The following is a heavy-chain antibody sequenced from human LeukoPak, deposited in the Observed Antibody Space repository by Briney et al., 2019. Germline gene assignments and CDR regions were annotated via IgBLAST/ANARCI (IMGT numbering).Heavy chain of an antibody. CDR1: GFTFSSYG. J-gene: IGHJ4*02. CDR2: IRYDGSNK. V-gene: IGHV3-30*02. D-gene: IGHD3-9*01. CDR3: VTKPRSYYDILTGYSLY. Sequence: GGSLRLSCAASGFTFSSYGMHWVRQAPGKGLEWVAFIRYDGSNKYYADSVKGRFTISRDNSQNTLYLQMNSLRAEDTAVYYCVTKPRSYYDILTGYSLYWGQGTLVTVSS.